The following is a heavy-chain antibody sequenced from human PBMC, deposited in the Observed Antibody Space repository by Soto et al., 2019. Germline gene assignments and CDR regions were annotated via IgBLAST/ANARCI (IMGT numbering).Heavy chain of an antibody. V-gene: IGHV1-69*12. CDR1: GGTFSSYA. CDR2: IMPSFGTP. D-gene: IGHD3-10*01. Sequence: QVQLVQSGSEVKKPGSSVKVSCKASGGTFSSYAISWVRQVPGQGLEWMGGIMPSFGTPDYAQKFQGRVTITADESTSIAYMELSSLRSEDTGVYYCARDKDRPQLGGNYYYIMDVWGQGTTVTVSS. J-gene: IGHJ6*02. CDR3: ARDKDRPQLGGNYYYIMDV.